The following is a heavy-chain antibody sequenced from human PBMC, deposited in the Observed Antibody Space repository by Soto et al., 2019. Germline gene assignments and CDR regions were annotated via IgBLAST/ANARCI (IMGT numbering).Heavy chain of an antibody. CDR1: GFTFSSYS. Sequence: GGSLRLSCAASGFTFSSYSMNWVRQAPGKGLEWVSSISSSSSYIYYADSVKGRFTISRDNAKNSLYLQMNSLRAEDTAVYYCARDPGTPGYSGYDYYYYYGMDVWGQGTTVTVSS. CDR3: ARDPGTPGYSGYDYYYYYGMDV. J-gene: IGHJ6*02. CDR2: ISSSSSYI. D-gene: IGHD5-12*01. V-gene: IGHV3-21*01.